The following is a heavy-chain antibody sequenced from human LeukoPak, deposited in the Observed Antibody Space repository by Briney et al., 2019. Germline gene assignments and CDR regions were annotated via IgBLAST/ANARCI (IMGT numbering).Heavy chain of an antibody. V-gene: IGHV3-49*03. CDR3: TRVGHDYGDYDY. D-gene: IGHD4-17*01. J-gene: IGHJ4*02. Sequence: PGGSLRLSCATSGFTFCDYAMSWFRQAPGKRLEWVGFITSKAYGETTKYAASVKGRFTISRDDSKSIAYLQTNSLKTEDTAVYYCTRVGHDYGDYDYWGQGTLVTVSS. CDR2: ITSKAYGETT. CDR1: GFTFCDYA.